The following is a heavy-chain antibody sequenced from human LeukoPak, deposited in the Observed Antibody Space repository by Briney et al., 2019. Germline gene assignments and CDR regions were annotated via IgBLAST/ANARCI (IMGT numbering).Heavy chain of an antibody. J-gene: IGHJ4*02. CDR2: IKPDGSEK. D-gene: IGHD2-21*02. CDR3: TRDFGSSVVVTAIVD. Sequence: GGSLRLSCAASGSTFSDYYMSWIRQAPGKGLEWVANIKPDGSEKYYVDSVKGRFTISRDNAKNSLYLQMNSLRAEDTAIYYCTRDFGSSVVVTAIVDWGQGTLVTVSS. V-gene: IGHV3-7*01. CDR1: GSTFSDYY.